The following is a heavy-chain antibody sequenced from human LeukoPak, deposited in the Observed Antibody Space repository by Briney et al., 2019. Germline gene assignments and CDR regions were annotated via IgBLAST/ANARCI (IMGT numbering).Heavy chain of an antibody. D-gene: IGHD3-10*01. CDR2: INPKSGGT. Sequence: ASVKVSFKASGYSFTAYYMHWVRQAPGQGLEWMGWINPKSGGTNYAQKFQGRLTLTSDTSISTGYMELSGLRSDDTAVYYCSRVEAYGSVTYLVDPWGQGTLVTVSS. CDR1: GYSFTAYY. J-gene: IGHJ5*02. V-gene: IGHV1-2*02. CDR3: SRVEAYGSVTYLVDP.